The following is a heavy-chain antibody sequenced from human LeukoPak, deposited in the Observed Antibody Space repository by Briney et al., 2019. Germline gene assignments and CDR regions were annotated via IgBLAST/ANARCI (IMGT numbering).Heavy chain of an antibody. V-gene: IGHV1-2*02. CDR3: ARSLYSGSYYRFGY. CDR2: SNPDSGET. D-gene: IGHD1-26*01. CDR1: GYTFTSYY. J-gene: IGHJ4*02. Sequence: ASVKVSCKTSGYTFTSYYMHWVRQAPGQGLEWMGWSNPDSGETNYAKKFQGRVTITRDTSISTSYMELSRLRSDDTAVYYCARSLYSGSYYRFGYWGQGTLVTVSS.